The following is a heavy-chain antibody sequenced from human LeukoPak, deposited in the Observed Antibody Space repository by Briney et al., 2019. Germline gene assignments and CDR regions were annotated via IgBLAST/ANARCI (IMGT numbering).Heavy chain of an antibody. Sequence: GGSLTLSCAASGFTFSTFAMNRVRQAPGKGLEWVSSIGGSGGNKYYGGSVKGRFTVSRDNSKNTLHLQMNSLRVEDTAVYYCAKAPYFYSGMDVWGQGTTVIVSS. CDR3: AKAPYFYSGMDV. V-gene: IGHV3-23*01. CDR1: GFTFSTFA. J-gene: IGHJ6*02. CDR2: IGGSGGNK.